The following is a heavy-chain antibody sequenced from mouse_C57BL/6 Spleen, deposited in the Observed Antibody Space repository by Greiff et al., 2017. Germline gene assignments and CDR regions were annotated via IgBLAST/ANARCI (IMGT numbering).Heavy chain of an antibody. D-gene: IGHD1-1*01. V-gene: IGHV1-64*01. Sequence: QVQLQQPGAELVKPGASVKLSCKASGYTFTSYWMNWVKQRPGQGLEWIGMIHPNSGSTNYNEKFKSKTTLTVDKSSSTAYMQLSSLTSEDSAVYYCARGDYGLLRAMDYGGQGTSVTVSS. CDR3: ARGDYGLLRAMDY. CDR2: IHPNSGST. CDR1: GYTFTSYW. J-gene: IGHJ4*01.